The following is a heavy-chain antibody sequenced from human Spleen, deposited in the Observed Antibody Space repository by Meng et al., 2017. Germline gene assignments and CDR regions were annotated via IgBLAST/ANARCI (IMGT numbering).Heavy chain of an antibody. Sequence: EVQLVESGGELVQPGGSLRLSCAASGFPFSSFWLHWVRQAPGKGLVWVSRINPDGSTTNYADSVKGRFTISRDNAKNTLYLQMTSLRAEDTAVYYCSKDYTGSDDYWGQGTLVTVSS. D-gene: IGHD5-12*01. CDR1: GFPFSSFW. J-gene: IGHJ4*02. V-gene: IGHV3-74*01. CDR2: INPDGSTT. CDR3: SKDYTGSDDY.